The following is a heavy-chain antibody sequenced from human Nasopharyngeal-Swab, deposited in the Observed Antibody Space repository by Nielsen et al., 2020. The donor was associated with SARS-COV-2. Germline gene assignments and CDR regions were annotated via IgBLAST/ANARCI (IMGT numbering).Heavy chain of an antibody. D-gene: IGHD6-13*01. J-gene: IGHJ2*01. V-gene: IGHV3-74*01. CDR1: GFTFSSYW. CDR2: INSDGSST. Sequence: GGSLRLSCAASGFTFSSYWMHWVRQAPGKGLVWVSRINSDGSSTSYADSVKGRFTISRDNAKNTLYLQMNSLRDEDTAVYYCARDPSSSWTGWYFDLWGRGTLVTVSS. CDR3: ARDPSSSWTGWYFDL.